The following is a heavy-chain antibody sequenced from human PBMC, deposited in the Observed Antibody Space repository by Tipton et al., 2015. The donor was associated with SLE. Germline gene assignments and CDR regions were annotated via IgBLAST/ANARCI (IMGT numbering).Heavy chain of an antibody. CDR1: GGSITSNNVH. D-gene: IGHD4-17*01. CDR3: ARHLATRADYGDYINVFDY. Sequence: TLSLTCSVAGGSITSNNVHWAWIRQPPGKGLEWIGSIYYDGTTYYNPSLRSRLTLSVDTSKDQFSLRLSSVTAADTAGYYCARHLATRADYGDYINVFDYWGQGTLVTVSS. V-gene: IGHV4-39*07. CDR2: IYYDGTT. J-gene: IGHJ4*02.